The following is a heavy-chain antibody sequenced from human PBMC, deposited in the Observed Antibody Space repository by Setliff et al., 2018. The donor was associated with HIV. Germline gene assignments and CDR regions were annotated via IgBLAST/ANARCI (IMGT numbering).Heavy chain of an antibody. Sequence: SETLSLTCTVSGGPISSSGYYWGWVRQPPGKGLEWIGNVYFSGKTYYNPSLKSRVAISIDTSKKTFSLKLTSVTAADTAMYVCARFLTYSSGLDYWGQGTLVTVS. D-gene: IGHD6-19*01. J-gene: IGHJ4*02. V-gene: IGHV4-39*02. CDR1: GGPISSSGYY. CDR3: ARFLTYSSGLDY. CDR2: VYFSGKT.